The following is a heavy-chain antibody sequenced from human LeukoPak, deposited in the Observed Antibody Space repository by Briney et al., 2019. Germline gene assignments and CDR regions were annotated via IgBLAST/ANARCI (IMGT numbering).Heavy chain of an antibody. V-gene: IGHV3-53*01. Sequence: GGSLRLSCAASGFTVSSNYMSWVRQAPGKGPEWVSVIYSGGSTYYADSVKGRFTISRDNSKNTLYLQMNSLRAEDTAVYYCARAMVLKVKGKDGDAFDIWGQGTMVTVSS. D-gene: IGHD5-24*01. CDR3: ARAMVLKVKGKDGDAFDI. CDR2: IYSGGST. CDR1: GFTVSSNY. J-gene: IGHJ3*02.